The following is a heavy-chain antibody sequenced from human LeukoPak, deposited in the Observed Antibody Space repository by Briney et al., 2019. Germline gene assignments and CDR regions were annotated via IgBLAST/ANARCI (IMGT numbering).Heavy chain of an antibody. CDR2: IYYSGST. CDR3: ARQEVTPYFDY. Sequence: PSETLSLTCTVSGGSISSYYWSWIRQPPGKGLEWIGYIYYSGSTNYNPSLKSRVTISVDTSKNQFSLKLSSVTAADTAVYYCARQEVTPYFDYWGQGTLVTVSS. D-gene: IGHD5-18*01. CDR1: GGSISSYY. V-gene: IGHV4-59*08. J-gene: IGHJ4*02.